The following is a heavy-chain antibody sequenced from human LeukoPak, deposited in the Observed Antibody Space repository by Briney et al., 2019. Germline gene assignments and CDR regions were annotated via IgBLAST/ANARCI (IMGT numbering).Heavy chain of an antibody. CDR1: GFTFDDYA. V-gene: IGHV3-9*01. D-gene: IGHD2-8*01. Sequence: GGSLRLSCAASGFTFDDYAMHWVRQAPGKGLEWVSGISWNRGSIGYADSVKGRFTISRDNAKNSLYLQMNSLRAEDTALYYCAKDIVLMVYAAGFDIWGQGTMVTVSS. J-gene: IGHJ3*02. CDR3: AKDIVLMVYAAGFDI. CDR2: ISWNRGSI.